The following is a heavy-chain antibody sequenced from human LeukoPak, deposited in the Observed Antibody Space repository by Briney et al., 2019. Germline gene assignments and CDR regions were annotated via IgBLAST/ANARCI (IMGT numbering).Heavy chain of an antibody. CDR3: ARGSLDY. V-gene: IGHV3-48*02. J-gene: IGHJ4*02. CDR1: GFTFSSYS. Sequence: GGSLRLSCAASGFTFSSYSMNWVRQAPGKGLQWVSYISSTTRSIYYADSVKGRFTISRDNAKNSLYLQMNSLRDEDTAVYYCARGSLDYWGQGTLVTVSS. CDR2: ISSTTRSI. D-gene: IGHD1-26*01.